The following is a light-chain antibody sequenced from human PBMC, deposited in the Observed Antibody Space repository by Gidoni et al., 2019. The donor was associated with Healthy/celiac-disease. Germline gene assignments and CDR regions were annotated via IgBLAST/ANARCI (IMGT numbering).Light chain of an antibody. V-gene: IGKV3-11*01. CDR2: DAS. CDR1: QSVSSY. CDR3: QQRSNWRKFT. J-gene: IGKJ3*01. Sequence: IFLPQSPATLSLSPGERATLSCRASQSVSSYLAWYQQKPGQAPRLLIYDASNRATGIPARFSGSGSGTDFTLTISSLEPEDFAVYYCQQRSNWRKFTFGPGTKVDIK.